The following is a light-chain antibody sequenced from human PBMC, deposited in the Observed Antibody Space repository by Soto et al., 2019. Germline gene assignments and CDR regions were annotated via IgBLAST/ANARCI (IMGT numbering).Light chain of an antibody. Sequence: IQMPPSPSSLSASVGARVTITCRASESIRSYLNWYQQKPGKAPTLLIYGASNLQSGIPSRFRGSRSGTEFTLTVSSLQPEDFATYYCLQDHDDSWTFGQGTKVDIK. V-gene: IGKV1-6*02. J-gene: IGKJ1*01. CDR2: GAS. CDR3: LQDHDDSWT. CDR1: ESIRSY.